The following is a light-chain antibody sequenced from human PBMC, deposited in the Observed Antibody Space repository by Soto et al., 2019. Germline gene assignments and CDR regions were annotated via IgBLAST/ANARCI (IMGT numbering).Light chain of an antibody. CDR3: QQYNNWPRT. J-gene: IGKJ1*01. CDR1: QSVGTH. V-gene: IGKV3-15*01. Sequence: EIVMTQYPATLSVSPGERATLSCRASQSVGTHLAWYQQKPGQAPRLLLYGASTRATGIPARFSGSGSGTEFTLTISSLQSEDFAVYCCQQYNNWPRTFGQGTKVEIK. CDR2: GAS.